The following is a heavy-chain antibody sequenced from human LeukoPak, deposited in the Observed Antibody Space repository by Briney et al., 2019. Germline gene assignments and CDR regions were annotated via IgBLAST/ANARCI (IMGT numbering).Heavy chain of an antibody. Sequence: GASVKVSCKASGYTFTGYYMHWVRQAPGQGLEWMGWINPNSGGTNYAQKFQGRVTMTRDTSISTAYMELSRLRSDDTAVYYCARGVPNCSGGSCYMRAFDYRGQGTLVTVSS. V-gene: IGHV1-2*02. D-gene: IGHD2-15*01. CDR3: ARGVPNCSGGSCYMRAFDY. J-gene: IGHJ4*02. CDR1: GYTFTGYY. CDR2: INPNSGGT.